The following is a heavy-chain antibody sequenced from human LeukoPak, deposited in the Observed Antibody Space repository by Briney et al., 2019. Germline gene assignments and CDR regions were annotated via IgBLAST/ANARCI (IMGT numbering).Heavy chain of an antibody. CDR3: AKYFASGSYYKLPH. Sequence: GGSLRLSCAASGFTFSSYAMSWVRQAPGKGLEWVSTISGSGAYTYYADSVRGRFTISRDNSKNTLYLQMNSLRAEDTAVYYCAKYFASGSYYKLPHWGQGTLVTVSS. CDR1: GFTFSSYA. J-gene: IGHJ1*01. CDR2: ISGSGAYT. V-gene: IGHV3-23*01. D-gene: IGHD3-10*01.